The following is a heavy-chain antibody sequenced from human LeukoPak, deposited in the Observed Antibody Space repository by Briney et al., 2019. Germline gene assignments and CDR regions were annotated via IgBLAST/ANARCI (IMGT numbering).Heavy chain of an antibody. Sequence: SETLSLTCTVSGGSISSSSYYWGGMRQPPGKGLEWIGSIYYSGSTYYNPSLKSRVTISVDTSKNQFSLKLSSVTAADTAVYYCARAFDGPWGQGTLVTVSS. CDR2: IYYSGST. J-gene: IGHJ5*02. CDR3: ARAFDGP. D-gene: IGHD3-16*01. CDR1: GGSISSSSYY. V-gene: IGHV4-39*01.